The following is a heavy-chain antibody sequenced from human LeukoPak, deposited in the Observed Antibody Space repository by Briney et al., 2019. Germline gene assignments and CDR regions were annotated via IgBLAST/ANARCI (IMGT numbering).Heavy chain of an antibody. D-gene: IGHD3-3*01. J-gene: IGHJ4*02. V-gene: IGHV1-46*01. Sequence: ASVKVSCKASGYTFTGYYIHWVRQAPGQGLEWVGGIKPSGGSTTYAQKFQGRVTMTRDTSTSTVYMELSSLRSEDTAVYYCARDGARSDFDYWGQGTLVTVSS. CDR3: ARDGARSDFDY. CDR1: GYTFTGYY. CDR2: IKPSGGST.